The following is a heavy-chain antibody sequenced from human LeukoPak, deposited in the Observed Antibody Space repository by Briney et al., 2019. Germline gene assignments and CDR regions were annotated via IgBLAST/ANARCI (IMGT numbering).Heavy chain of an antibody. V-gene: IGHV3-23*01. Sequence: PGGSLRLSCAASGFTFSSYAMSWVRQAPGKGLEWVSFIAPGGVNTSYADSVKGRFTISRDKRRKTVYMQMNSVRDEDTAMYECAIMHGYYDGSGYWVQWGQGALVTVSS. D-gene: IGHD3-22*01. CDR3: AIMHGYYDGSGYWVQ. J-gene: IGHJ4*02. CDR1: GFTFSSYA. CDR2: IAPGGVNT.